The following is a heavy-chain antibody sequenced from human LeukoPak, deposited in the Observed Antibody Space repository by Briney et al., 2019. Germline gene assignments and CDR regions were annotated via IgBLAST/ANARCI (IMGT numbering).Heavy chain of an antibody. Sequence: SETLSLTCTVSGGSISSSSYYWGWIRQPPGKGLEWIGSIYYSGSTYYNPSLKSRVTISVDTSKNQFSLKLSSVTAADTAVYYCARGEGNWFDPWGQGTLVAVSS. CDR1: GGSISSSSYY. CDR3: ARGEGNWFDP. J-gene: IGHJ5*02. CDR2: IYYSGST. V-gene: IGHV4-39*07.